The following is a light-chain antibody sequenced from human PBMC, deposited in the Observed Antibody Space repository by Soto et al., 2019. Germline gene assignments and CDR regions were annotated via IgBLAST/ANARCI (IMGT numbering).Light chain of an antibody. CDR1: QSVLYSSNNNNY. CDR2: WAS. V-gene: IGKV4-1*01. J-gene: IGKJ4*01. CDR3: QQNYNAPFT. Sequence: DIVMTQSPDSLAVSLGERATINCKSSQSVLYSSNNNNYLAWYQQKPGQPPKLLIYWASTRESGVPDRFSGSGSGTDFTLAISSLQAEDVAVYYCQQNYNAPFTFGGGTRVEIK.